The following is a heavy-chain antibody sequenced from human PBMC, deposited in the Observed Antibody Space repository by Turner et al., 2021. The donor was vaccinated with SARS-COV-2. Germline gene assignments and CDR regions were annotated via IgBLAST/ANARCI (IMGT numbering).Heavy chain of an antibody. D-gene: IGHD4-4*01. CDR1: GFTFSSYG. J-gene: IGHJ4*02. CDR2: ISYDGNNK. CDR3: SKQLGLYSNPMYYFDY. Sequence: QVQLVESGGGVVQPGRSLRLSCAASGFTFSSYGMHWVRQAPGKGLEWVAVISYDGNNKYYADSVKGRFTISRDNSKNTLYLQMNSLRAEDTAVDYCSKQLGLYSNPMYYFDYWGQGTLVTVSS. V-gene: IGHV3-30*18.